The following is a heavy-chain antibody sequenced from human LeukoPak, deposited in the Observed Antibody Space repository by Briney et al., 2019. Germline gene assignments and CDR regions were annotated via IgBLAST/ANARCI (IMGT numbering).Heavy chain of an antibody. CDR3: ARDVPRGGVVAATAPEYGMDV. V-gene: IGHV4-34*01. D-gene: IGHD2-15*01. CDR2: INDSGST. CDR1: GGSFSGYY. J-gene: IGHJ6*04. Sequence: SEGLSLTCAVYGGSFSGYYWSWVRQPPGKGGEWGGEINDSGSTNYNPSLKRRVTISVATSTTQFSLPLSSVTAADTAVYYCARDVPRGGVVAATAPEYGMDVWGKGTTVTVSS.